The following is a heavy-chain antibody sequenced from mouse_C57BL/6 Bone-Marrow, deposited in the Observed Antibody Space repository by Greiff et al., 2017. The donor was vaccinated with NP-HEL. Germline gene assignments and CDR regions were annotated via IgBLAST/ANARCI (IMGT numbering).Heavy chain of an antibody. D-gene: IGHD2-5*01. J-gene: IGHJ4*01. Sequence: QVQLKESGAELVRPGASVTLSCKASGYTFTDYEMHWVKQTPVHGLEWIGAIDPETGGTAYNQKFKGKAILTADKSSSTAYMELRSLTSEDSAVYYCTREGYYSNSYYAMDYWGQGTSVTVSS. CDR2: IDPETGGT. V-gene: IGHV1-15*01. CDR1: GYTFTDYE. CDR3: TREGYYSNSYYAMDY.